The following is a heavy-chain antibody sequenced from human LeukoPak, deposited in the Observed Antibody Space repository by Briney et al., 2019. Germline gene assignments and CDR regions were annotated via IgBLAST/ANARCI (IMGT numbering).Heavy chain of an antibody. CDR3: ARDPFSDGYNYSGY. V-gene: IGHV4-61*02. J-gene: IGHJ4*02. CDR1: GGSISSGSYY. Sequence: SQTLSLTCTVSGGSISSGSYYWSWIRQPAGKGLERIGRIYTSGSTNYNPSLKSRVTISVDTSKNQFSLKLSSVTAADTAVYYCARDPFSDGYNYSGYWGQGTLVTVSS. D-gene: IGHD5-24*01. CDR2: IYTSGST.